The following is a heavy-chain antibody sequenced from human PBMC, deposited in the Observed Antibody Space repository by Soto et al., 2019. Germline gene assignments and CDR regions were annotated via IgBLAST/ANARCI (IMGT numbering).Heavy chain of an antibody. J-gene: IGHJ4*02. Sequence: QVQLVQSGAEVKKPGSSVKVSCKASGGTFSSYAISWVRQAPGQGLEWMGGIIPIFGTANYAQKFQGRVTITADKPRRTANRGWGSRGSENTALYYWGGGYDSRVYSPNSFASGGRGPLFTVPS. CDR2: IIPIFGTA. CDR1: GGTFSSYA. D-gene: IGHD3-22*01. V-gene: IGHV1-69*14. CDR3: GGGYDSRVYSPNSFAS.